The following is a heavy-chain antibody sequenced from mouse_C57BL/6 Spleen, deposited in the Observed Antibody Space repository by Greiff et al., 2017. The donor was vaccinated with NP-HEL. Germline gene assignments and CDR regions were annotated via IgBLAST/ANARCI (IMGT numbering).Heavy chain of an antibody. CDR2: ISDGGSYT. V-gene: IGHV5-4*01. Sequence: EVQVVESGGGLVKPGGSLKLSCAASGFTFSSYAMSWVRQTPEKRLEWVATISDGGSYTYYPDNVKGRFTISRDNAKNNLYLQMSHLKSEDTAMYYCARDPVSITTVVAQEYYFDYWGQGTTLTVSS. J-gene: IGHJ2*01. CDR1: GFTFSSYA. D-gene: IGHD1-1*01. CDR3: ARDPVSITTVVAQEYYFDY.